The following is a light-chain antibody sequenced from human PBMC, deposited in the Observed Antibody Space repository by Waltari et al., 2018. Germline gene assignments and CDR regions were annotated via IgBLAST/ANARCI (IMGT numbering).Light chain of an antibody. CDR2: DVS. CDR1: SSDVGGYNY. J-gene: IGLJ1*01. CDR3: CSYAGSYTFGV. Sequence: QSALTQPRSVSGSPGPSVTTSCPGTSSDVGGYNYVSWYQQHPGKAPKLMIYDVSKRPSGVPDRFSGSKSGNTASLTISGLQAEDEADYYCCSYAGSYTFGVFGTGTKVTVL. V-gene: IGLV2-11*01.